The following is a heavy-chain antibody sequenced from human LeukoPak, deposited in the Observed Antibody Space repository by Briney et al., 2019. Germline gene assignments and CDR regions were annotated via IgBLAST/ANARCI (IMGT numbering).Heavy chain of an antibody. CDR1: GGTFSSYA. J-gene: IGHJ4*02. CDR3: ARDLRRLELAGE. V-gene: IGHV1-69*13. D-gene: IGHD1-7*01. CDR2: IIPIFGTA. Sequence: SVKVSCKASGGTFSSYAISWVRQAPGQGLEWMGGIIPIFGTANYAQKFQGRVTITADESTSTAYMELSSLRSEDTAVYYCARDLRRLELAGEWGQGTLVTVSS.